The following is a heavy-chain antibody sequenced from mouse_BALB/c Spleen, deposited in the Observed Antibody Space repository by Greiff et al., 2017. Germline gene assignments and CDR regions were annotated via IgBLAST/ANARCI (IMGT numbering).Heavy chain of an antibody. V-gene: IGHV2-9-2*01. CDR3: VSASWFAY. Sequence: QVQLKESGPGLVAPSQSLSITCTVSGFSLTSYDISWIRQPPGKGLEWLGVIWTGGGTNYNSAFMSRLSISKDNSKSQVFLKMNSLQTDDTAIYYCVSASWFAYWGQGTLVTVSA. CDR2: IWTGGGT. J-gene: IGHJ3*01. CDR1: GFSLTSYD.